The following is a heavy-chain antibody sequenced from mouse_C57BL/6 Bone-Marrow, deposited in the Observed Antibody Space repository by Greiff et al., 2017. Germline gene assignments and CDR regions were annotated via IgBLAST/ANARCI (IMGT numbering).Heavy chain of an antibody. J-gene: IGHJ3*01. CDR2: IYIGNGYT. CDR3: ARNHYYGSSYPAWFAY. CDR1: GYTFTSYG. D-gene: IGHD1-1*01. Sequence: EVQLQQSGAELVRPGSSVKMSCKTSGYTFTSYGINWVKQRPGPGLEWIGYIYIGNGYTEYNEKFKGKATLTSDTSSSTAYMQLSSLTSEDSAIYFCARNHYYGSSYPAWFAYWGQGTLVTVSA. V-gene: IGHV1-58*01.